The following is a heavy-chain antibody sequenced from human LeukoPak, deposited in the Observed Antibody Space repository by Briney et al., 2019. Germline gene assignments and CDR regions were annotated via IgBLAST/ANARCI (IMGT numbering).Heavy chain of an antibody. CDR2: ISYDGSNK. Sequence: GWSLTLDCVASGFTFSSYGMQWARQAAGKGMEWVAVISYDGSNKYYADSVKGRFTISRDNSKNTLYLQMNSLRAEDTAVYYCAKDQGVVPAAMTLYYYYYGMDVWGKGTTVTVSS. J-gene: IGHJ6*04. V-gene: IGHV3-30*18. CDR3: AKDQGVVPAAMTLYYYYYGMDV. D-gene: IGHD2-2*01. CDR1: GFTFSSYG.